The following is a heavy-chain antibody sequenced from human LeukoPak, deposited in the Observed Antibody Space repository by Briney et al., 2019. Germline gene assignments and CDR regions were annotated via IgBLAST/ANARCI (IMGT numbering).Heavy chain of an antibody. CDR2: IYYSGST. CDR1: GGSISNYY. J-gene: IGHJ6*03. CDR3: ARVGTSVTSLYYYSMDV. D-gene: IGHD4-17*01. Sequence: KPSETLSLTCTVSGGSISNYYWSWIRQPPGKGLEWIRYIYYSGSTNYNPSLKSRVTVSVDTSKNQFSLKLSSVTAADTAVYYCARVGTSVTSLYYYSMDVWGKGTTVTVSS. V-gene: IGHV4-59*01.